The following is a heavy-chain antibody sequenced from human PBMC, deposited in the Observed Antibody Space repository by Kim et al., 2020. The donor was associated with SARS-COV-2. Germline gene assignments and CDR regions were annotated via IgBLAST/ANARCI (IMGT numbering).Heavy chain of an antibody. Sequence: KGRFTISRDNAKNSLYLQMNSLRAEDTALYYCAKGRLVDTAMAEPSLFDYWGQGTLVTVSS. V-gene: IGHV3-9*01. CDR3: AKGRLVDTAMAEPSLFDY. D-gene: IGHD5-18*01. J-gene: IGHJ4*02.